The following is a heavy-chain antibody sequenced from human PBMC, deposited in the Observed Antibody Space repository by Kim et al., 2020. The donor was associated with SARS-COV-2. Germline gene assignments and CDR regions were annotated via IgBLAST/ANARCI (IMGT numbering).Heavy chain of an antibody. V-gene: IGHV3-48*03. Sequence: VKRRFTISRDNAKTSLYLQMNSLRAEDTAVYYCAREVYYYDSSGYRFFDYWGQGTLVTVSS. J-gene: IGHJ4*02. CDR3: AREVYYYDSSGYRFFDY. D-gene: IGHD3-22*01.